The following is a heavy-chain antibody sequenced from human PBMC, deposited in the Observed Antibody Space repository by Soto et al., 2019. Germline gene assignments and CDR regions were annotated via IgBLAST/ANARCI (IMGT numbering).Heavy chain of an antibody. CDR2: ISHGGSP. Sequence: PSETLSLTCAVSCGSVISGVFSWNWIRQPPGQGLEWIGYISHGGSPHYTPSLRSRVSISVDRSTNVISLNLTSMTPADTAVYFCARGHYYYAMDVWGQGTTVTVSS. CDR1: CGSVISGVFS. CDR3: ARGHYYYAMDV. V-gene: IGHV4-30-2*01. J-gene: IGHJ6*02.